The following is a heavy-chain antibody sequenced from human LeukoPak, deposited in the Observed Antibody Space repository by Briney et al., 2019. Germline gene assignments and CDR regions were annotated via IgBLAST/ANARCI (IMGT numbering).Heavy chain of an antibody. CDR2: INPSGGST. V-gene: IGHV1-46*03. D-gene: IGHD3-22*01. J-gene: IGHJ4*02. CDR3: AREYYDSSGYYPWDY. CDR1: GYTFTSYY. Sequence: ASVKVSCKASGYTFTSYYMHWVRQASGQGLEWRGIINPSGGSTSYAQKFQGRVTMTRDTSTSTVYMELSSLRSEDTAVYYCAREYYDSSGYYPWDYWGQGTLVTVSS.